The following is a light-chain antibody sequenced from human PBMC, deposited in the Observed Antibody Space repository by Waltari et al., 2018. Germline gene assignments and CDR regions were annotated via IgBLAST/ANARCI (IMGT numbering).Light chain of an antibody. Sequence: DIQMTQSPSSLSASVGDRVTITCRASQSISIYLNWCQQKPGKAPTLLIYSASTLQSGVPSRFSGSGSGTDFTLTITSQQPEDVATYYCQQSYNTPFTFGPGTKV. CDR2: SAS. V-gene: IGKV1-39*01. CDR1: QSISIY. CDR3: QQSYNTPFT. J-gene: IGKJ3*01.